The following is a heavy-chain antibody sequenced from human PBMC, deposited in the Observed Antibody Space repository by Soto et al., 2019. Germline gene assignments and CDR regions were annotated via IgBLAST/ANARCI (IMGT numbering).Heavy chain of an antibody. D-gene: IGHD6-13*01. CDR3: GRGPSPRAPAGGTPYYYAMDV. V-gene: IGHV1-8*02. CDR2: MNPINGAA. J-gene: IGHJ6*02. Sequence: QVQLVQSGAEVKQSGASVKVSCKASGYDFTAYDINWVRQASGQGLEWMRWMNPINGAAGSARRFQGRVSMTRNTATGTAYLELTSLRSDDTAVYYCGRGPSPRAPAGGTPYYYAMDVWGQGTTVTVSS. CDR1: GYDFTAYD.